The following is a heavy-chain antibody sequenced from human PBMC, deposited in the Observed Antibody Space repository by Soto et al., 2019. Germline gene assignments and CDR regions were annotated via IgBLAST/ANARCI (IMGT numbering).Heavy chain of an antibody. CDR1: GVSFSNYY. CDR2: INHSGST. V-gene: IGHV4-34*01. Sequence: QVLLQQWGAGLLKPSETLSLTCAVYGVSFSNYYWSWIRQPPGKGLEWIGEINHSGSTNYNPSLKSRVTISVDTSKNQFSLNLSSVTAADTAVYYCAGASRFDYWGQGTLFTVSS. J-gene: IGHJ4*02. D-gene: IGHD6-6*01. CDR3: AGASRFDY.